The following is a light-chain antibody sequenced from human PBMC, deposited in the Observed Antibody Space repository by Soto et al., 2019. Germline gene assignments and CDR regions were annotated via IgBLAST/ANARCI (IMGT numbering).Light chain of an antibody. V-gene: IGKV1-39*01. Sequence: SPSSLSASVGDRVTITCRASQTISSYLNWYQQKPGKAPKLLIYAASSLQSGVSSRFSGSGSGTDFTLTISCLQPEDFATYYCQQTYSFSITFGQGTRLEIK. CDR1: QTISSY. CDR3: QQTYSFSIT. CDR2: AAS. J-gene: IGKJ5*01.